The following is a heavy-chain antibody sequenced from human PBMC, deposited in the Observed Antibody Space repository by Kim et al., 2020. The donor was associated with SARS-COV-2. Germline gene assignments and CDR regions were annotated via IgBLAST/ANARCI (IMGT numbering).Heavy chain of an antibody. CDR3: VRGAILDD. CDR2: INPSGDGT. J-gene: IGHJ4*02. V-gene: IGHV1-46*01. CDR1: GYTFSTSY. Sequence: ASVKVSCKASGYTFSTSYMHWVRQAPGQGLEWIGIINPSGDGTHYSQKFQGRVSMTRDSSTSTLYLGLISLKFEDTAVYYCVRGAILDDWGQGTLVVVSS.